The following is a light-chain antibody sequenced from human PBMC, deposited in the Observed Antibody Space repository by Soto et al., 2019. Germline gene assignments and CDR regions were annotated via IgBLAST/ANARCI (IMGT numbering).Light chain of an antibody. Sequence: QSVLTQPPSASGAPGQRVTISCSGSSPNIGGNSVSWYQQLPGTAPKLLIYRNDQRPSGVPDRFSGSKSGTSASLAISGLRSEDEADYYCAAWDDSLSGFYVFGTGTKVTVL. CDR1: SPNIGGNS. J-gene: IGLJ1*01. V-gene: IGLV1-47*01. CDR2: RND. CDR3: AAWDDSLSGFYV.